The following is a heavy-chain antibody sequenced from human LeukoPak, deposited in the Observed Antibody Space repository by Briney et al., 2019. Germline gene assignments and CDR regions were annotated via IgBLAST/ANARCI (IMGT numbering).Heavy chain of an antibody. CDR2: IGIGGDT. D-gene: IGHD6-19*01. CDR1: GFTFRSHD. Sequence: PGGSLRLSCAASGFTFRSHDMHWVRQVTGKGLEWVSAIGIGGDTYYLDSVKGRFTISRENAKNSLYLQMDSLRAGDTAVYYCARGGIPVAGIDEIDFWGQGTLVTVAS. CDR3: ARGGIPVAGIDEIDF. V-gene: IGHV3-13*01. J-gene: IGHJ4*02.